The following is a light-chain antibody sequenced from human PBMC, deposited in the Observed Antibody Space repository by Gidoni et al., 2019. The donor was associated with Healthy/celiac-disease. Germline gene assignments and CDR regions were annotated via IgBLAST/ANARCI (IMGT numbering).Light chain of an antibody. V-gene: IGLV2-14*03. CDR3: SSYTSSSTYV. Sequence: HSALTQPASVSGSPGQSITLSCTGTSSDVGGYNYVSWYQHHPGNAPKLMLYDVSNRPSGVSNRFSGSKSGNTASLTISGLQAEDEADYYCSSYTSSSTYVFGTGTKVTVL. CDR2: DVS. CDR1: SSDVGGYNY. J-gene: IGLJ1*01.